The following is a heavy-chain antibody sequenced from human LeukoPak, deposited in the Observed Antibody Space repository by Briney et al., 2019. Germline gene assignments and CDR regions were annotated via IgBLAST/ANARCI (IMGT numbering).Heavy chain of an antibody. CDR3: ARMTTVTPFDF. D-gene: IGHD4-17*01. Sequence: SETLSLTCTVSGGSISSYYWSWIRQPPGKGLEWIGYISYSGSTNYNPSLKSRVTISVDTSKNQFSLKLSSVTAADTAVYYCARMTTVTPFDFWGQGTLVTVSS. J-gene: IGHJ4*02. V-gene: IGHV4-59*08. CDR1: GGSISSYY. CDR2: ISYSGST.